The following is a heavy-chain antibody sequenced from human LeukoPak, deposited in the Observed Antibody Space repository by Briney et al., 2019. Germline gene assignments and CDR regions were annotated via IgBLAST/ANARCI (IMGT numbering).Heavy chain of an antibody. D-gene: IGHD2-15*01. CDR2: IYYSGST. J-gene: IGHJ5*02. Sequence: SETLSLTCTVSGGSISSSSYYWGWIRQPPGKGLEWIGSIYYSGSTYYNPSLKSRVTISVDTSKNQFSLKLSSVTAADTAVYYCARHPGDIVVVVAATPGWFDPWGQGTLVTVSS. CDR3: ARHPGDIVVVVAATPGWFDP. V-gene: IGHV4-39*01. CDR1: GGSISSSSYY.